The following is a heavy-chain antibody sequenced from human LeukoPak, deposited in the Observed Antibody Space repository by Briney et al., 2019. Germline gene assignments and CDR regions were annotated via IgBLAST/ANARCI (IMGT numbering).Heavy chain of an antibody. CDR3: ARDRSGYYYFDY. CDR1: GFTFSSYS. Sequence: PGGSLRLSCAASGFTFSSYSMNWVRQAPGKGLEWVSSISGSSSYIYYADSVKGRFTISRDNAKNSLYLQMNSLRAEDTAVYYCARDRSGYYYFDYWGQGTLVTVSS. V-gene: IGHV3-21*01. D-gene: IGHD3-22*01. CDR2: ISGSSSYI. J-gene: IGHJ4*02.